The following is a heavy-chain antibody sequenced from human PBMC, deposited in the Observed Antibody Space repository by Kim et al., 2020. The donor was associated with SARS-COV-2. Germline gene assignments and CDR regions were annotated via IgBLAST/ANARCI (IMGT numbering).Heavy chain of an antibody. J-gene: IGHJ5*02. Sequence: KRRVTISVDTSKNQFSLKLSSVTAADTAVYYCARRLYYDFWSGYYYWFDPWGQGTLVTVSS. CDR3: ARRLYYDFWSGYYYWFDP. D-gene: IGHD3-3*01. V-gene: IGHV4-34*01.